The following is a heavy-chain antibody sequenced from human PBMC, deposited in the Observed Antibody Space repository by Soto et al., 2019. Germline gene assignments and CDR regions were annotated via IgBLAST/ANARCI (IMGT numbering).Heavy chain of an antibody. CDR1: GGSISSGGYS. CDR3: ARGLSSSGNWFDP. CDR2: IYHSGST. D-gene: IGHD6-6*01. V-gene: IGHV4-30-2*01. Sequence: KPSETLSLTCAVSGGSISSGGYSWSWIRQPPGKGLEWIGYIYHSGSTYYNPTLKSRVTIAGDRSKNQFSLKLSSVTAADTAVYYCARGLSSSGNWFDPWGQGTRVTVSS. J-gene: IGHJ5*02.